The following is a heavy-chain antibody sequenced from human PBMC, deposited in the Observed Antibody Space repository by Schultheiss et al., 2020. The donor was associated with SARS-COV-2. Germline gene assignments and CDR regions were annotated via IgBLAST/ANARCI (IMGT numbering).Heavy chain of an antibody. D-gene: IGHD6-19*01. Sequence: GESLKISCAASGFTFSSYAMHWVRQAPGKGLEYVSAISSNGGSTYYANSVKGRFTISRDNSKSTLYLQMNSLRAEDTAVYYCARDLGNPGIAVAGLDYWGQGTLVTVSS. V-gene: IGHV3-64*01. CDR2: ISSNGGST. CDR3: ARDLGNPGIAVAGLDY. J-gene: IGHJ4*02. CDR1: GFTFSSYA.